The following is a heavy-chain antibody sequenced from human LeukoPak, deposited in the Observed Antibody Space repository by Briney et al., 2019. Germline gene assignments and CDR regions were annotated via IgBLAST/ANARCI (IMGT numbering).Heavy chain of an antibody. J-gene: IGHJ6*04. Sequence: SETLSLTCTVAGGSISSYYWSWIRQPAGKGPEWIGYIYYSGSTNYNPSLKSRVTISVDTSKNQFSLKLSSVTAADTAVYYCASLGAPRDVWGKGTTVTVSS. CDR3: ASLGAPRDV. CDR1: GGSISSYY. V-gene: IGHV4-59*08. CDR2: IYYSGST. D-gene: IGHD3-16*01.